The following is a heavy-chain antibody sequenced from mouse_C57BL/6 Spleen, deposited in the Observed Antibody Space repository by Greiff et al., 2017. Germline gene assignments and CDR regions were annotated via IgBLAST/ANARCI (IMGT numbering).Heavy chain of an antibody. CDR1: GFNIKNTY. CDR2: IDPANGNT. CDR3: ARCNYYGSSLYAMDY. J-gene: IGHJ4*01. V-gene: IGHV14-3*01. Sequence: EVQLQQSVAELVRPGASVKLSCTASGFNIKNTYMHWVKQRPEQGLEWIGRIDPANGNTKYAPKFQGKATITADTSSNTAYLPLSSLTSEDTAIYYCARCNYYGSSLYAMDYWGQGTSVTVAS. D-gene: IGHD1-1*01.